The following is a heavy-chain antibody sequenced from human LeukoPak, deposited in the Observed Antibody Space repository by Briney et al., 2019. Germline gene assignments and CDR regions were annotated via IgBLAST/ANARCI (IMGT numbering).Heavy chain of an antibody. Sequence: SETLSLTCTVSGGSISSGGYYWSWIRQHPGKGLEWIGYIYYSGSTYYNPSLKSRVTISVDTSKNQFSLKLSSVTAADTAVYYCARDQSYGDYYYYGMDVWGQGTTVTVSS. V-gene: IGHV4-31*03. J-gene: IGHJ6*02. CDR3: ARDQSYGDYYYYGMDV. CDR1: GGSISSGGYY. D-gene: IGHD4-17*01. CDR2: IYYSGST.